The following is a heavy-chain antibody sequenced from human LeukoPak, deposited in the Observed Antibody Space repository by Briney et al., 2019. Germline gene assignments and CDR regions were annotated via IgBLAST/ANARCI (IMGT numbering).Heavy chain of an antibody. D-gene: IGHD3-22*01. Sequence: SETLSLTCTVSGGSISSGSYYWSWIRQPPGKGLEWIGYIYYSGSTNYNPSLKSRVTISVDTSKNQFSLKLSPVTAADTAVYYCARGLYYYDSSVNTKSDWFDPWGQGTLVTVSS. CDR1: GGSISSGSYY. CDR3: ARGLYYYDSSVNTKSDWFDP. CDR2: IYYSGST. V-gene: IGHV4-61*01. J-gene: IGHJ5*02.